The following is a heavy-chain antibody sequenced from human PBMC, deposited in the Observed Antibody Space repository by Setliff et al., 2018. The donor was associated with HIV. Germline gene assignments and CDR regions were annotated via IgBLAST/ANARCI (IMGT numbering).Heavy chain of an antibody. Sequence: GGSLRLSCAASGFTFSSYWMHWVRQAPGKGLVWVSRINGDGSSTNYADSVKGRFTISRDNSKNTLYLQMNRLRVDDTAVYYCAKDGISGGSYPPYYFDYWGHGTLVTVSS. CDR2: INGDGSST. D-gene: IGHD2-15*01. J-gene: IGHJ4*01. CDR1: GFTFSSYW. V-gene: IGHV3-74*01. CDR3: AKDGISGGSYPPYYFDY.